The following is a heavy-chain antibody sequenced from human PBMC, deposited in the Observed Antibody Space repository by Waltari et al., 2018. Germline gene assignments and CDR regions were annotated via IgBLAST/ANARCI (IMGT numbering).Heavy chain of an antibody. J-gene: IGHJ3*02. CDR2: ISTAGGT. Sequence: EVQLVESGGGLVQPGGSLRLSCAASGFTFSRYDIHWVRQDTGKGLEVGSGISTAGGTTDVGSGKGRFTITRENARNSIYLQMNSLRVGDTGVYYCARDRDSSGLDIWGQGTMVTVSS. D-gene: IGHD6-19*01. V-gene: IGHV3-13*01. CDR1: GFTFSRYD. CDR3: ARDRDSSGLDI.